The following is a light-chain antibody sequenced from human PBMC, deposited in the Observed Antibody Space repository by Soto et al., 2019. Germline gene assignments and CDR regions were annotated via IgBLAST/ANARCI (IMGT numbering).Light chain of an antibody. CDR3: VLYMGSGIGG. Sequence: QAVVTQEPSFSVSPGGTVTLTCGLSSGSVSTSYYPSWYQQTPGQAPRTLIYSTNTRSSGVPDRFSGSILGNKAALTIAGSQADDEWNYDCVLYMGSGIGGFGGGTRFTVL. V-gene: IGLV8-61*01. J-gene: IGLJ2*01. CDR1: SGSVSTSYY. CDR2: STN.